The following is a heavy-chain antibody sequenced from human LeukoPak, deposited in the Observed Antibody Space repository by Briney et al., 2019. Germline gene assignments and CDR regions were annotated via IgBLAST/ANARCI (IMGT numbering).Heavy chain of an antibody. D-gene: IGHD3-3*01. CDR1: EFVFSTYY. Sequence: EGSLRLSCAAFEFVFSTYYMHWVRQAPGKGLEWVSSIRGESDYIYYRDSVKGRFTISRDNAKNSLYLQMNRLRVEDTAVYFCVREHYDFFLDYWGQGTLVTVSS. CDR3: VREHYDFFLDY. V-gene: IGHV3-21*06. J-gene: IGHJ4*02. CDR2: IRGESDYI.